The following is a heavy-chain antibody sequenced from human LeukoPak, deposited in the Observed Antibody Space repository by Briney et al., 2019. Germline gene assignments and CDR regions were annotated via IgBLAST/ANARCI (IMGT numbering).Heavy chain of an antibody. D-gene: IGHD3-3*01. CDR2: IYYSGST. Sequence: SETLSLTCTVSGGXISSYYCSWIRQPPGKRLEWLGHIYYSGSTNYNPSLKSRVTISVDTSKNQFSLKLSSVTAADTAVYYCTSRSSIWSGYQDTLYYFDSWGQGTLVTVSS. J-gene: IGHJ4*02. CDR1: GGXISSYY. CDR3: TSRSSIWSGYQDTLYYFDS. V-gene: IGHV4-59*13.